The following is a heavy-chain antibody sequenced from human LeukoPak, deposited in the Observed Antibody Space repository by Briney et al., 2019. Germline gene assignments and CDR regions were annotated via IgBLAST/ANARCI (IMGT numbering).Heavy chain of an antibody. J-gene: IGHJ5*02. CDR1: GGSFSGYY. V-gene: IGHV4-34*01. Sequence: SETLSLTCAVYGGSFSGYYWSWLRQPPGKGLEWIGEINHSGSTNYNPSLKSRVTISVDTSKNQFSLKLSSVTAADTAVYYCARGSQDCSSTSCYSVWFDPWGQGTLVTVSS. CDR2: INHSGST. D-gene: IGHD2-2*02. CDR3: ARGSQDCSSTSCYSVWFDP.